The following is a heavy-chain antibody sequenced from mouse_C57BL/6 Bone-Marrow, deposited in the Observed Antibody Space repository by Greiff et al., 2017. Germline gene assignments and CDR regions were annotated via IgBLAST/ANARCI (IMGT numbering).Heavy chain of an antibody. D-gene: IGHD1-1*01. CDR2: IWRGGST. J-gene: IGHJ4*01. V-gene: IGHV2-5*01. CDR3: AKNRDGSSYEYAMDY. Sequence: VMLVESGPGLVQPSQSLSITCTVSGFSLTSYGVHWVRQSPGKGLEWLGVIWRGGSTDYNAAFMSRLSITKDNSKSQVFFKMNSLQADDTAIYYCAKNRDGSSYEYAMDYWGQGTSVTVSS. CDR1: GFSLTSYG.